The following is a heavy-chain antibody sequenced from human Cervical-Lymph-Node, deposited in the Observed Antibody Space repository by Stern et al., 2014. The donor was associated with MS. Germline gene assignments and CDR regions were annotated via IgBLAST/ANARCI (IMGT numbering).Heavy chain of an antibody. CDR2: MNPNSGNT. J-gene: IGHJ4*01. CDR3: ARGRYLEWVAHFDY. V-gene: IGHV1-8*01. Sequence: QVQLGQSGAEVKKPGASVKVSCKASGYTFTSHDINWVRQAIGQGLEWMGWMNPNSGNTGYAQKFQGRLTMTRNTSTTTAYMELSSLRSEDTAVYYCARGRYLEWVAHFDYWGHGSLVTVSS. D-gene: IGHD3-3*01. CDR1: GYTFTSHD.